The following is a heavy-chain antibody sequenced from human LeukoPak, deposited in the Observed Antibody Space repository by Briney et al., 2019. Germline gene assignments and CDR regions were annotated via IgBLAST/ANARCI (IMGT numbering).Heavy chain of an antibody. V-gene: IGHV6-1*01. CDR2: TYYRSKWNT. D-gene: IGHD6-13*01. Sequence: SQTLSLTCAISGDSLSNNNVAWNWIRQSPSRGLEWLGRTYYRSKWNTDYAGSVKSRITINSDTSKNPFSLQLNSVTPEDTAVYYCARGCYSSSDYWDQGTLVTVSS. CDR3: ARGCYSSSDY. J-gene: IGHJ4*02. CDR1: GDSLSNNNVA.